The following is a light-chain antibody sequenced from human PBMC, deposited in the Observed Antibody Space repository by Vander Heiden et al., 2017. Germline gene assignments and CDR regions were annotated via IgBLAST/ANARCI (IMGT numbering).Light chain of an antibody. V-gene: IGKV1-5*03. Sequence: SVGDRVTITCRASQSISSWLAWYQQKPGKAPNLLIYKASSLESGVPSRFSGSGSGTEFTLTISSLQPDDFATYYCQQYNSYPYTFGQGTKLEIK. J-gene: IGKJ2*01. CDR3: QQYNSYPYT. CDR1: QSISSW. CDR2: KAS.